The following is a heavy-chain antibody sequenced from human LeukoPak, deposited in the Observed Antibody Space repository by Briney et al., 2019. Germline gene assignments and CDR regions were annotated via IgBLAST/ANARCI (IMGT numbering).Heavy chain of an antibody. D-gene: IGHD6-25*01. J-gene: IGHJ4*02. V-gene: IGHV3-23*01. CDR3: ARDRHIAAAGYYFDY. CDR2: ISGSGGST. CDR1: GFTFSSYN. Sequence: PGGSLRLSCAASGFTFSSYNMNWVRQAPGKGLEWVSAISGSGGSTYYADSVKGRFTISRDNSKNTLYLQMNSLRVEDTAVYYCARDRHIAAAGYYFDYWGQGTLVTVSS.